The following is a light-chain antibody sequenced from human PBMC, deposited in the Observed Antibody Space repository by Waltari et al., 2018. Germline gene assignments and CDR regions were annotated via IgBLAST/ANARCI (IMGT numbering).Light chain of an antibody. J-gene: IGLJ3*02. CDR1: SSDVGGYNY. Sequence: QSALTQPRSVSGSPGQSVTISCTGTSSDVGGYNYVSWYQQHPGKAPKLMIYDVIKRPSGVPDRCSGAKSGNTASLTISGLQAEEEADYYCCSYSGSYTWVFGGGTKLTVL. CDR2: DVI. CDR3: CSYSGSYTWV. V-gene: IGLV2-11*01.